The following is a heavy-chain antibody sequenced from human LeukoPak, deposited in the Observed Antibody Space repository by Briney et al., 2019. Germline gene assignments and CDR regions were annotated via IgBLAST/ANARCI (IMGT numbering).Heavy chain of an antibody. CDR1: GYSISSGYY. D-gene: IGHD6-13*01. CDR2: IYHSGST. Sequence: SETLSLTCTVSGYSISSGYYWGWIRQPPGKGLEWIGSIYHSGSTYYNPSLKSRVTISVDTSKNQFSLKLSSVTAADTAVYYCARRADSRRGWQQLSPWYFDYWGQGTLVTVSS. J-gene: IGHJ4*02. CDR3: ARRADSRRGWQQLSPWYFDY. V-gene: IGHV4-38-2*02.